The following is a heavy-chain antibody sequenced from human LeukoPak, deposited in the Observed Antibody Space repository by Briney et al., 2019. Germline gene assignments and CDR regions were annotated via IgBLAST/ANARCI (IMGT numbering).Heavy chain of an antibody. CDR2: IYSGGST. CDR1: GFTVSSNY. D-gene: IGHD2/OR15-2a*01. Sequence: GGSLRLSCAASGFTVSSNYMSWVRQAPGKGLEWVSVIYSGGSTYYADSVKGRFTISRDNSKNTLYLQMNSLRAEDTAVYYCARAIENFGYFDYWGQGTLVTVSS. V-gene: IGHV3-53*01. J-gene: IGHJ4*02. CDR3: ARAIENFGYFDY.